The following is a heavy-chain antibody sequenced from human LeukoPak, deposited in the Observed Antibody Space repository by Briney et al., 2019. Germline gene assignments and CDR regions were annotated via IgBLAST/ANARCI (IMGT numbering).Heavy chain of an antibody. Sequence: PSETLSLTCAVYGGSFSGYYWSWIRQPPVKGLEWIGEINHSGSTNYNPSLKSRVTISVDTSKNQFSLKLSSVTAADTAVYYCARAAAALPGVWGQGTLVTVSS. CDR2: INHSGST. CDR3: ARAAAALPGV. V-gene: IGHV4-34*01. D-gene: IGHD6-13*01. J-gene: IGHJ4*02. CDR1: GGSFSGYY.